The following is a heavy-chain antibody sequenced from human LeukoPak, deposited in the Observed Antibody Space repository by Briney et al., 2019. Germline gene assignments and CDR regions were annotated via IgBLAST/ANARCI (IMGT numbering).Heavy chain of an antibody. V-gene: IGHV4-39*07. Sequence: SETLSLTCTVSGGSISSSSYYWGWIRQPPGKGLEWIGSIYYSGSTYYNPSLKSRVTISVDTSKNQFSLKLSSVTAADTAVYYCARNLRYCSGGSCYSGAFDIWGQGTMVTVSS. J-gene: IGHJ3*02. D-gene: IGHD2-15*01. CDR2: IYYSGST. CDR1: GGSISSSSYY. CDR3: ARNLRYCSGGSCYSGAFDI.